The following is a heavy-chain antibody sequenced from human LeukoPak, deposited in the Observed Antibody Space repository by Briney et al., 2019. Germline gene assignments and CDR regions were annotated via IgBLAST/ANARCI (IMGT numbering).Heavy chain of an antibody. J-gene: IGHJ4*02. D-gene: IGHD2-2*03. CDR2: ISAYNGNT. V-gene: IGHV1-18*01. CDR1: GYTFTSYG. CDR3: ARDSLNIGYCSSTSCLPPDY. Sequence: ASVKVSCKSSGYTFTSYGFSWVRQAPGQGLEWMGWISAYNGNTKYAQKLQGRVSMTTDTSTSTAYMGLRSLRSDDTAVYYCARDSLNIGYCSSTSCLPPDYWGQGTLVTVSS.